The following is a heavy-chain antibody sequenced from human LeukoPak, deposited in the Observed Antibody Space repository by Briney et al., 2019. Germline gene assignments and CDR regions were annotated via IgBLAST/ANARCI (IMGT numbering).Heavy chain of an antibody. CDR3: ARLGDYYDSSGSY. Sequence: PSDTLSLTCTVSGGSISSSSYYWGSIRQPPGKGLEWFGSIYYSGSTTYNPSLKSRVTISVDTSKNQFSLKLSSVTAADTAVYYCARLGDYYDSSGSYWGQGTLVTVS. V-gene: IGHV4-39*01. CDR1: GGSISSSSYY. D-gene: IGHD3-22*01. CDR2: IYYSGST. J-gene: IGHJ4*02.